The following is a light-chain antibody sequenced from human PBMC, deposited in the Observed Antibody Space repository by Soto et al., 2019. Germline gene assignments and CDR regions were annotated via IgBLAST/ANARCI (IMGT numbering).Light chain of an antibody. Sequence: DIQMTQSPSSLSASIGDRVTITCRASQSISSYLNCYQQKPGKAPKLLIYAASSLQSGVPSRFSGSGSGTDFTLTISSLQPEDIATYYCQQSYSTLMYTYGQGTKLEIK. CDR3: QQSYSTLMYT. J-gene: IGKJ2*01. CDR2: AAS. CDR1: QSISSY. V-gene: IGKV1-39*01.